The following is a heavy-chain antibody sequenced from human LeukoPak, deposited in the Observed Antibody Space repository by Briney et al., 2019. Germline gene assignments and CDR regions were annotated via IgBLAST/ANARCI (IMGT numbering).Heavy chain of an antibody. CDR1: GGSISSGSYY. Sequence: PSETLSLTCTVSGGSISSGSYYWSWIRQPAGKVLEWIGRIYTSGSTNYNPSLKSRVTISVDTSKNQFSLKLSSVTAADTAVYYCARQPYSSGWYADYWGQGTLVTVSS. J-gene: IGHJ4*02. CDR2: IYTSGST. CDR3: ARQPYSSGWYADY. V-gene: IGHV4-61*02. D-gene: IGHD6-19*01.